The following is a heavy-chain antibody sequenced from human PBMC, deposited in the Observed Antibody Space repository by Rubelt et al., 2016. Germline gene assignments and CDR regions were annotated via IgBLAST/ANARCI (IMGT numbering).Heavy chain of an antibody. V-gene: IGHV3-33*01. D-gene: IGHD4-17*01. CDR3: ARGSMTTVTKRGYFDY. J-gene: IGHJ4*02. Sequence: QVQLVESGGGVVQPGRSLRLSCAASGFTFSSYGMHWVRQAPGKGLEWVAVIWYDGSNKYYADSVKGRITISRDNSKNTLYLQMNSLRSEDTAVYYCARGSMTTVTKRGYFDYWGQGTLVTVSS. CDR2: IWYDGSNK. CDR1: GFTFSSYG.